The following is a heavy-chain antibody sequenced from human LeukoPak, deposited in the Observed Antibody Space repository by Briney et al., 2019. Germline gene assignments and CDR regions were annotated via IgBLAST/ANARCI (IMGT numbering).Heavy chain of an antibody. D-gene: IGHD2-15*01. J-gene: IGHJ4*02. V-gene: IGHV4-59*12. Sequence: SETLSLTCTVSGGSISTYYWSWIRQPPGKGLEWIGYISYSGNTNYNPSLKSRVTISIDTSKNQFSLKLSSVTAADTAVYYCARDRHCSGGSCYSWPPSYYFDYWGQGTLVTVSS. CDR3: ARDRHCSGGSCYSWPPSYYFDY. CDR1: GGSISTYY. CDR2: ISYSGNT.